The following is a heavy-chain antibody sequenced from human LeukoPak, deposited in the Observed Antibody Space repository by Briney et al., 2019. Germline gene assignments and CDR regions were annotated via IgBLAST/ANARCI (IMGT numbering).Heavy chain of an antibody. CDR2: IYYSGST. CDR3: ARHSGYQLLYFDY. Sequence: TASETLSLTCTVSGGSISSSSYYWGWIRQPPGKGLEWIGSIYYSGSTYYNPSLKSRVTISVDTSKNQFSLKLSSVTAADTAVYYCARHSGYQLLYFDYWGQGTLVTVSS. CDR1: GGSISSSSYY. J-gene: IGHJ4*02. V-gene: IGHV4-39*01. D-gene: IGHD2-2*01.